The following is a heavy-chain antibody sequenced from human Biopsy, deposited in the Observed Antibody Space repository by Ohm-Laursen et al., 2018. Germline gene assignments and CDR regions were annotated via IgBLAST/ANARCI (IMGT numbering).Heavy chain of an antibody. V-gene: IGHV4-38-2*01. CDR3: ARVGSGWAPFDK. Sequence: TLSLTCAVSGYSISSDYRWGWIRQAPGKTLEWLGKIFKDGYTPYYPSLRSRLIISIDKSKNQFSLMMTAVSGADTAVYFCARVGSGWAPFDKWGPGTPVTVSS. J-gene: IGHJ4*02. CDR2: IFKDGYT. D-gene: IGHD6-19*01. CDR1: GYSISSDYR.